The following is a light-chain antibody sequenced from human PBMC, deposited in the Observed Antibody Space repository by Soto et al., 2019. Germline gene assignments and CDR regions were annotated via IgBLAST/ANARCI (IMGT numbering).Light chain of an antibody. Sequence: QSVLTQPASVSGSPGQSITISCTGTSSDIGGYNYVSWYQQHPGKAPKLIISEVTNRPSGVSNRISGSRSANTASLTISGLQAEDEADYYCRSYTSTNTHVFGGGTKLTVL. V-gene: IGLV2-14*01. CDR3: RSYTSTNTHV. J-gene: IGLJ2*01. CDR1: SSDIGGYNY. CDR2: EVT.